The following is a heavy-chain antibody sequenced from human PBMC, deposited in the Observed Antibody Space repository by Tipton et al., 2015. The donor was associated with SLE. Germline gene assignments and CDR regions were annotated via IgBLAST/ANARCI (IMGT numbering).Heavy chain of an antibody. CDR2: IYYSGST. Sequence: TLSLTCTVSGGSINNSYYYWAWIRQPPGKGLEWIGSIYYSGSTFNNPSLKSRVTISAVTSKNQFSLRVSSVTAADTAVYYCARGGLGSDLRGSIYFGSWGQGTLVTVSS. CDR3: ARGGLGSDLRGSIYFGS. V-gene: IGHV4-39*07. CDR1: GGSINNSYYY. D-gene: IGHD7-27*01. J-gene: IGHJ4*02.